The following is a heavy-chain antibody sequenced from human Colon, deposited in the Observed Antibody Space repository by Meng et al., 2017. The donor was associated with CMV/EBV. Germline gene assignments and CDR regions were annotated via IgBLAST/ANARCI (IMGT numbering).Heavy chain of an antibody. J-gene: IGHJ4*02. CDR3: TRGIESMWELGTD. V-gene: IGHV3-23*01. Sequence: VEVLEAGGGLVQPGGSLRLSRAASGFTFSNYAMGWVRQAPGKGLEWVSVLHNNPHVSGIRIYYADSVKGRFTISGDNSKSTLYLQMNSVTVDDTGVYYCTRGIESMWELGTDWGQGTLVTVSS. CDR1: GFTFSNYA. CDR2: LHNNPHVSGIRI. D-gene: IGHD7-27*01.